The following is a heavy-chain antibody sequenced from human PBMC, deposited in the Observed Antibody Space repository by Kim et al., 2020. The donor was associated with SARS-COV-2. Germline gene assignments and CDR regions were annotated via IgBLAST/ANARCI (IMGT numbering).Heavy chain of an antibody. CDR3: SVHGDYFS. Sequence: GGSLRLSCIASGFTFSGSGVHWVRQASGKGLEWVGRIKSKANNFATAYAASVKARFTISRDDLKNTAYLQMNSLKTEDTAVYYCSVHGDYFSWGPGTLVTVSS. V-gene: IGHV3-73*01. D-gene: IGHD4-17*01. J-gene: IGHJ5*02. CDR1: GFTFSGSG. CDR2: IKSKANNFAT.